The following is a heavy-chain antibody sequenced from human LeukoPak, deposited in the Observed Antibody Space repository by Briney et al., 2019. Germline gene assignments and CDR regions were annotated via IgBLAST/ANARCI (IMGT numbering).Heavy chain of an antibody. CDR3: ARSESSSGIVVVPAAAPYYYYYYYMDV. J-gene: IGHJ6*03. Sequence: GASVKVSCKASGYTFTSYDIDWVRQATGQGLEWMGWMNPNSGNTGYAQKFQGRVTITRNTSISTAYMELSSLRSEDTAVYYCARSESSSGIVVVPAAAPYYYYYYYMDVWGKGTTVTVSS. V-gene: IGHV1-8*03. D-gene: IGHD2-2*01. CDR2: MNPNSGNT. CDR1: GYTFTSYD.